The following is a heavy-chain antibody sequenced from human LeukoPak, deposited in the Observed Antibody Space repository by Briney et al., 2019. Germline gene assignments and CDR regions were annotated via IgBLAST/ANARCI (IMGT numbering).Heavy chain of an antibody. V-gene: IGHV3-30*04. CDR3: ARKEEGVTPLSYYFYGMDV. J-gene: IGHJ6*01. Sequence: QPGRSLRLSCAASGFTFSSYAMHWVRQAPGKGLEWVAVISYDGSNKYYADSVKGRFTISRDNSKNTLYLQMNSLRAEDTSVYYCARKEEGVTPLSYYFYGMDVWRQATTLALSP. CDR1: GFTFSSYA. CDR2: ISYDGSNK. D-gene: IGHD2-21*02.